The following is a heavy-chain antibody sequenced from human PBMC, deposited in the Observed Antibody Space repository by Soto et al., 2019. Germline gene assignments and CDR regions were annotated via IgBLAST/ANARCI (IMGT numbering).Heavy chain of an antibody. CDR3: AKGNKQGYYDILTGLTYFDY. CDR1: GFTFSNYW. J-gene: IGHJ4*02. Sequence: GGSLRLSCAASGFTFSNYWMHWVRQAPGKGLEWVSAISGSGGSTYYADSVKGRFTISRDNSKNTLYLQMNSLRAEDTAVYYCAKGNKQGYYDILTGLTYFDYWGQGTLVTVSS. D-gene: IGHD3-9*01. V-gene: IGHV3-23*01. CDR2: ISGSGGST.